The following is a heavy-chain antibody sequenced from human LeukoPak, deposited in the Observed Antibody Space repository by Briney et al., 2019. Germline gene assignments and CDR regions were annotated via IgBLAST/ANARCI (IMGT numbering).Heavy chain of an antibody. CDR2: LSTYNGNT. J-gene: IGHJ3*02. V-gene: IGHV1-18*01. D-gene: IGHD2-2*01. CDR3: AREVGKNAFDI. Sequence: ASVKVSCKASGYTFTTYGISWVRQAPGQGLEWMGWLSTYNGNTNYAQNLQGRVTMTTHTSTSTAYMELRSLRSDDTAVYYCAREVGKNAFDIWGQGTMVTVSS. CDR1: GYTFTTYG.